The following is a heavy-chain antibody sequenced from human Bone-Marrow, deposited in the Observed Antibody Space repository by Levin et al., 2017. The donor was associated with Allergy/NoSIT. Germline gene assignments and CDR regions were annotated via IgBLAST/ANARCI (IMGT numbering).Heavy chain of an antibody. CDR1: GGSLSSYY. D-gene: IGHD5-18*01. CDR2: ISYSGTT. V-gene: IGHV4-59*01. Sequence: SETLSLTCTVSGGSLSSYYWSWIRQPPGKGLEWIGSISYSGTTNYSPSLQSRVTLSVDTSKSQFSLQLSPVTAADTAVYYCARERFTYAYGKHFDSWGQGTLVTVSS. CDR3: ARERFTYAYGKHFDS. J-gene: IGHJ4*02.